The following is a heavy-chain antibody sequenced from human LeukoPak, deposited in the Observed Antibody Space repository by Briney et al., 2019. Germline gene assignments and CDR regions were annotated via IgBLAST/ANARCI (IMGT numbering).Heavy chain of an antibody. J-gene: IGHJ4*02. CDR1: RLTLNSYW. V-gene: IGHV3-74*01. CDR2: INTDGSTT. Sequence: GGSLRLSCAASRLTLNSYWMHWVRQAPGKGLVWASRINTDGSTTNYADSVKGRFTISRDNAENTLYLQMNSLRAEDTAVYYCVRGSPAAVWGQGALVTVSS. D-gene: IGHD6-25*01. CDR3: VRGSPAAV.